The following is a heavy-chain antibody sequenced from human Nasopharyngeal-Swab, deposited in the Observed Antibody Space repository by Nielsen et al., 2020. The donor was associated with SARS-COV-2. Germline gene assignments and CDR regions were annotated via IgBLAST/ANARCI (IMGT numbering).Heavy chain of an antibody. CDR2: ISAYNGNT. CDR3: SRDTGYNRNGGHPHFDY. J-gene: IGHJ4*02. Sequence: WVRQAPGQGLEWMGGISAYNGNTNYAQKLQGRVTMTTDTSTSTAYMELRSLRSDDTAVYYCSRDTGYNRNGGHPHFDYWGQGTLVTVSS. V-gene: IGHV1-18*01. D-gene: IGHD1-1*01.